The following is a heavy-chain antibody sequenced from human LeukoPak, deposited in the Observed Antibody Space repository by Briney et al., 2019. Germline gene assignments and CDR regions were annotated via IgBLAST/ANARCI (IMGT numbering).Heavy chain of an antibody. V-gene: IGHV3-33*06. CDR2: IWYDGSNK. Sequence: GGSLRLSCAASGFTFSSYGMHWVRQAPGKGLEWVAVIWYDGSNKYYADSVKGRFTISRDNSKNTLYLQMNSLRAEDTAVYYCAKDETAMVTWHDAFDIWGQGTMVTVSS. CDR1: GFTFSSYG. J-gene: IGHJ3*02. D-gene: IGHD5-18*01. CDR3: AKDETAMVTWHDAFDI.